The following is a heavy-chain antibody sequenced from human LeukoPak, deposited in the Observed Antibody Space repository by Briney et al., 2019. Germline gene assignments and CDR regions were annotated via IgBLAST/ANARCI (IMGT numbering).Heavy chain of an antibody. D-gene: IGHD2-15*01. J-gene: IGHJ5*02. Sequence: PSETLSLTCTVSGGSISSSSYYWGWIRQPPGKGLEWIGSIYYSGSTYYNPSLKSRVTISVDTSKNQFSLKLSSVTAADTAVYYCARVTVVHLPTLNWFDPWGQGTLVTVSS. V-gene: IGHV4-39*07. CDR3: ARVTVVHLPTLNWFDP. CDR1: GGSISSSSYY. CDR2: IYYSGST.